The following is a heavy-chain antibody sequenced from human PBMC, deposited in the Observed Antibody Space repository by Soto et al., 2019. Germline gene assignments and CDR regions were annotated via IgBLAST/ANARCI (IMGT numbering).Heavy chain of an antibody. CDR2: ISYDGSNI. D-gene: IGHD6-13*01. V-gene: IGHV3-30*18. Sequence: QVQLAESAGDVVQPGRSLTLSCVASGFTFSGYGIHWVCQAPGKGLEWVAVISYDGSNIYYGDSVKGRFTIARDNSKNTLYLQMDSLRAEGTAVYYGAKDHTTSRWDFYGMDVWGQGTTVTVSS. CDR3: AKDHTTSRWDFYGMDV. J-gene: IGHJ6*02. CDR1: GFTFSGYG.